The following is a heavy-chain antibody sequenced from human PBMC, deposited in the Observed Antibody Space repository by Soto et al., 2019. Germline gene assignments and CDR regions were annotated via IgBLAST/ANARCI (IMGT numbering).Heavy chain of an antibody. D-gene: IGHD3-3*01. Sequence: VGSLRLSCAASGFTFGNNWMSWVRQAPGKGLEWVGNIKRDGSEKYYVDSVKGRFAISRENAKNTLYLQMNSLRADDTAVYYCASLEWESSGYADYWGQGTLVTVSS. J-gene: IGHJ4*02. CDR2: IKRDGSEK. CDR3: ASLEWESSGYADY. CDR1: GFTFGNNW. V-gene: IGHV3-7*03.